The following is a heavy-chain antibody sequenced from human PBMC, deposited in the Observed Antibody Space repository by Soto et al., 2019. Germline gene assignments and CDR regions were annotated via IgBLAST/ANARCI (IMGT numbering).Heavy chain of an antibody. D-gene: IGHD2-15*01. CDR1: GYTFTSYD. CDR3: ARTLGYCSGGSCDGWDDY. Sequence: QVQLVQSGAEVKKPGASVKVSCKASGYTFTSYDINWVRQATGQGLEWMGWMNPNSGNTGYAQKFQGRVTMTRNTSIITAYMELSSLRSEDTAVYYCARTLGYCSGGSCDGWDDYWGQGTLVTVSS. J-gene: IGHJ4*02. CDR2: MNPNSGNT. V-gene: IGHV1-8*01.